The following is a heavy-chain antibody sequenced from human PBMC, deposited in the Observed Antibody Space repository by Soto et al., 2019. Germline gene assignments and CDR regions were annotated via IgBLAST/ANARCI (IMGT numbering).Heavy chain of an antibody. V-gene: IGHV4-30-4*01. J-gene: IGHJ4*02. CDR1: GDSISSDVYY. D-gene: IGHD6-6*01. Sequence: QVQLQESGPGLVKPSQTLSLTCTVSGDSISSDVYYWTWIRQPPGKGLEWIGYIYYSGNTYSSPSRHSRVTISVDTSRNQFTLKLNSVTAADTAVYYCARGAYSDSSSYFDYWGQGTLVTVSS. CDR2: IYYSGNT. CDR3: ARGAYSDSSSYFDY.